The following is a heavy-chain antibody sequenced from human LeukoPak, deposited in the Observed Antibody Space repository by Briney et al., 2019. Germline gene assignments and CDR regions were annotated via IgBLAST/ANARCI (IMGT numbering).Heavy chain of an antibody. J-gene: IGHJ4*02. CDR3: ARHEFDSGSLPYFDY. CDR1: GGSIRGYY. CDR2: IYYSGST. V-gene: IGHV4-59*08. D-gene: IGHD3-10*01. Sequence: PSETLSLTCTVSGGSIRGYYWSWIRQPPGKGLEWIGYIYYSGSTNYNPSLKSRVTISVDTSKNQFSLKLSAVTAADTAVYYCARHEFDSGSLPYFDYWGQGILVTVSP.